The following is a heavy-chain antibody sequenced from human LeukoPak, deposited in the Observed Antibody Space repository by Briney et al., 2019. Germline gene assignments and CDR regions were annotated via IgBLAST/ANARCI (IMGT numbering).Heavy chain of an antibody. CDR3: ARKAPKKGWFDP. CDR2: THPSGNS. V-gene: IGHV4-4*09. CDR1: GGSNNSYY. Sequence: PSETLSLTCTVSGGSNNSYYWSWIRQPPGKGLEWIGYTHPSGNSNYSPSLKSRVTISIDTSRNQFSLKLSSVTAADTAVYYCARKAPKKGWFDPWGQGTLVAVSS. J-gene: IGHJ5*02.